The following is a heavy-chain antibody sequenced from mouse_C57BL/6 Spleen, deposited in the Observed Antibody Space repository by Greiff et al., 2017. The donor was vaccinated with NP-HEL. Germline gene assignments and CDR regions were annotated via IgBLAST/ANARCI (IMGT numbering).Heavy chain of an antibody. CDR1: GYAFSSYW. V-gene: IGHV1-80*01. J-gene: IGHJ1*03. Sequence: QVQLQQSGAELVKPGASVKISCKASGYAFSSYWMNWVKQRPGKGLEWIGQIYPGDGDTNYNGKFKGKATLTADKSSSTAYVQLSSLTSEDSAVYFCARYYDYSYWYFDVWGTGTTVTVSS. CDR2: IYPGDGDT. CDR3: ARYYDYSYWYFDV. D-gene: IGHD2-4*01.